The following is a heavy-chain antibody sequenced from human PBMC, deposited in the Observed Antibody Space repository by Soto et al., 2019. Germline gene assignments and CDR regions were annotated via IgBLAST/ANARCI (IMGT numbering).Heavy chain of an antibody. Sequence: EVQLVESGGGLVQPGRSLRLSCAASGFTFDDYAMHWVRQAPGKGLEWVSGISWNSGSIGYADSVKGRFTISRDNAKNSLYLQMNSLRAEDTALYYCAKSPRSGDYPSGYWGQGTLVTVSS. CDR2: ISWNSGSI. CDR1: GFTFDDYA. D-gene: IGHD4-17*01. J-gene: IGHJ4*02. V-gene: IGHV3-9*01. CDR3: AKSPRSGDYPSGY.